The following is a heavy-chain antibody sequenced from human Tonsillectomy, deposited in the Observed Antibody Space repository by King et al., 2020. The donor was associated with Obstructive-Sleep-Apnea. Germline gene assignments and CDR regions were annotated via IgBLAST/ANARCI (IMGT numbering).Heavy chain of an antibody. D-gene: IGHD3-3*01. Sequence: VQLVESGGGVVQPGRSLRLSCAASGFTFSTYVMHWVRQAPGKGLEWVADISYDGSNKYYADSVKGRFTISRDNSKNKLYLQLNSLRAEDTAVYYCARNYDFWSGYYQLPCYWGQGTLVTVSS. V-gene: IGHV3-30*04. CDR2: ISYDGSNK. CDR1: GFTFSTYV. J-gene: IGHJ4*02. CDR3: ARNYDFWSGYYQLPCY.